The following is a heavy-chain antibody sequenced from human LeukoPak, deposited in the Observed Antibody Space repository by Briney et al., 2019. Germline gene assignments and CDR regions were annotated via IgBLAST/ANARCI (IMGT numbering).Heavy chain of an antibody. J-gene: IGHJ4*02. CDR1: GGTFSSYA. CDR2: IIPIFGTA. Sequence: SGKVSCKASGGTFSSYATSWVRPPAGQWLEWMGGIIPIFGTAKYAQKFEERVTITAHESTSTAYIELRSLRSEDTAVYYCARSRGGYSYGRRFDYWGQGTLVTVSS. V-gene: IGHV1-69*13. D-gene: IGHD5-18*01. CDR3: ARSRGGYSYGRRFDY.